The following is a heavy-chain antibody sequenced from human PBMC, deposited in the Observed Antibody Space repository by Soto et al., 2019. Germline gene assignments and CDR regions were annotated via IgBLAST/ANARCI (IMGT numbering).Heavy chain of an antibody. V-gene: IGHV4-31*03. CDR1: GGSISSGGYY. CDR3: ARFPWGFLERLPSNYYYYYKDV. J-gene: IGHJ6*03. Sequence: QVQLQESGPGLVKPSQTLSLTCTVSGGSISSGGYYWSWLRQHPGKGLEWNGYIYYSGSTYYNPSLQSRVTISVDTSKNHFSLKLSSVTAAETAVYYCARFPWGFLERLPSNYYYYYKDVCGKGTTVTVSS. CDR2: IYYSGST. D-gene: IGHD3-3*01.